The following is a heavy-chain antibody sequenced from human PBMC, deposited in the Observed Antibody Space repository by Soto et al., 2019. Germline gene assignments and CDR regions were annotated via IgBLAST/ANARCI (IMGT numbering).Heavy chain of an antibody. J-gene: IGHJ5*02. D-gene: IGHD3-9*01. CDR3: AREPGEYFDWLFLAYNWFDP. CDR1: GGTFSSYT. Sequence: SVKVSCKASGGTFSSYTISWVRQAPGQGLEWMGRIIPILGIANYAQKFQGRVTITADKSTSTAYMELSSLRSEDTAVYYCAREPGEYFDWLFLAYNWFDPWGQGTLVTVSS. CDR2: IIPILGIA. V-gene: IGHV1-69*04.